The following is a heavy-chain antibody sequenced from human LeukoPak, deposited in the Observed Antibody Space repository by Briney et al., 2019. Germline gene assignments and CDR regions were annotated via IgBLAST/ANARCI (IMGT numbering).Heavy chain of an antibody. D-gene: IGHD3-22*01. V-gene: IGHV1-8*01. Sequence: ASVKVSCKASGYTFTSYDINWVRQATGQGLEWMGWMNPNSGNTGYAQKFQGRVTMTRNTSISTAYMELSSLRSEDTAVYYCARTGPYYYDSSGYFSNWGQGTLVTVSS. CDR1: GYTFTSYD. J-gene: IGHJ4*02. CDR2: MNPNSGNT. CDR3: ARTGPYYYDSSGYFSN.